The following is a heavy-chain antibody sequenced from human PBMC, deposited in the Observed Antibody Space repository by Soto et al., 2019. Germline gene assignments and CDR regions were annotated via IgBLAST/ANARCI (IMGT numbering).Heavy chain of an antibody. V-gene: IGHV3-48*03. CDR2: ISSSGSTI. CDR3: ARYCSSTSCYEYYYYYGMDV. CDR1: GFTFSSYE. J-gene: IGHJ6*02. Sequence: LRLSCAASGFTFSSYEMNWVRQAPGKGLEWVSYISSSGSTIYYADSVKGRFTISRDNAKNSLYLQMNSLRAEDTAVYYCARYCSSTSCYEYYYYYGMDVWGQGTTVTVSS. D-gene: IGHD2-2*01.